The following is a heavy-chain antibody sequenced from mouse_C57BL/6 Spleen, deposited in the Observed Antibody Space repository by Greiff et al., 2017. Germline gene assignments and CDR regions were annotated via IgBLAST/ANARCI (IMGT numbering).Heavy chain of an antibody. CDR3: APTIYYAYGAWFAY. Sequence: QVQLQQSGAELVKPGASVKISCKASGYAFSSYWMNWVKQRPGKGLEWIGQIYPGDGDTNYNGKFKGKATLTADTTSSTAYMQLSSLTSEDSAVYFCAPTIYYAYGAWFAYWGQGTLVTVSA. D-gene: IGHD2-2*01. CDR1: GYAFSSYW. V-gene: IGHV1-80*01. CDR2: IYPGDGDT. J-gene: IGHJ3*01.